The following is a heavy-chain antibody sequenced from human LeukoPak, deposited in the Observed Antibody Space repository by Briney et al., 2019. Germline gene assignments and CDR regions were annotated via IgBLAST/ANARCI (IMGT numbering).Heavy chain of an antibody. CDR1: GGSISSSNW. CDR2: IYYSGST. V-gene: IGHV4-59*08. J-gene: IGHJ4*02. CDR3: ARLPNYGGGLS. Sequence: SGTLSLTCAVSGGSISSSNWWSWIRQPPGKGLEWIGYIYYSGSTNYNPSLKSRVTISVDTSKNQFSLKLSSVTAADTAVYYCARLPNYGGGLSWGQGTLVTVSS. D-gene: IGHD4-23*01.